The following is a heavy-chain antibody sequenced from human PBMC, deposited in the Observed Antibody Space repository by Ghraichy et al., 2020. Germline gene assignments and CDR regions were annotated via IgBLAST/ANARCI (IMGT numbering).Heavy chain of an antibody. J-gene: IGHJ4*02. V-gene: IGHV3-15*01. Sequence: GGSLRLSCAAFGFTFSNAWMSWVRQAPGKGLEWVGRIKSKTDGGTTDYAAPVKGRFTISTDDSKNTVYLQMNSLKTEDTAVYYCTPEVGATGDYWGQGTLVTVSS. CDR1: GFTFSNAW. CDR2: IKSKTDGGTT. D-gene: IGHD1-26*01. CDR3: TPEVGATGDY.